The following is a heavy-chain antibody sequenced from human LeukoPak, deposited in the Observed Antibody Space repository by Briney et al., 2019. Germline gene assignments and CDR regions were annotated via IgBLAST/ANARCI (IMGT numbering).Heavy chain of an antibody. CDR3: ARGSGYYSFDFDY. V-gene: IGHV3-48*03. D-gene: IGHD3-22*01. Sequence: PGGSLRLSCAASGFTFSSYEMNWVRQAPGKGLEWVSYISSSGSTIYYADSVKGRFTISRDNAWNSLYLQMNSLRAEDTAVYYCARGSGYYSFDFDYWGQGTLVTVSS. CDR1: GFTFSSYE. J-gene: IGHJ4*02. CDR2: ISSSGSTI.